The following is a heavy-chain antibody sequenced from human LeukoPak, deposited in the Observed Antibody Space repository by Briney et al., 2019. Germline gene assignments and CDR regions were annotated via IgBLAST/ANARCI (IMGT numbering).Heavy chain of an antibody. V-gene: IGHV1-8*03. D-gene: IGHD3-3*01. Sequence: GASVKVSCKASGYTFTSYDINWVRQAPGQGLEWMGWMNPNSGNTGYAQKFQGRVTITRNTSISTAYMELSSLRSEDTAVYYCARVPFDLGFDPWGQGTLVTVSS. J-gene: IGHJ5*02. CDR3: ARVPFDLGFDP. CDR1: GYTFTSYD. CDR2: MNPNSGNT.